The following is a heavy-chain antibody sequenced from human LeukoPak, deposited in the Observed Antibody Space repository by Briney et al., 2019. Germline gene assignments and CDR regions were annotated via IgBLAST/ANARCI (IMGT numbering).Heavy chain of an antibody. Sequence: GGSLRLSSAASGFTFSDHYMDWVRQAPGKGLEWVGRTRNKANSYTTEYAASVKGRFTISRDDSKNSLYLRMTSLKTEDTAVYYCARVRLEGVIPHWGQGTLVTVSS. V-gene: IGHV3-72*01. J-gene: IGHJ4*02. CDR2: TRNKANSYTT. CDR1: GFTFSDHY. CDR3: ARVRLEGVIPH. D-gene: IGHD3-16*02.